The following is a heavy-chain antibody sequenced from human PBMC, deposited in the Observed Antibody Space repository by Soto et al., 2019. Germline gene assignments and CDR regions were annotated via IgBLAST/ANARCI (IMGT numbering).Heavy chain of an antibody. CDR1: GFTFSSYA. D-gene: IGHD3-22*01. J-gene: IGHJ4*02. CDR2: ISYDGSNK. V-gene: IGHV3-30-3*01. CDR3: ARDGRDSSGSEDY. Sequence: QVQLVESGGGVVQPGRSLRLSCAASGFTFSSYAMHWVRQAPGKGLEWVAVISYDGSNKYYADSVKGRFTISRDNSKNTLYLQMNSLRAEDTAVYYCARDGRDSSGSEDYWGQGTLVTVSS.